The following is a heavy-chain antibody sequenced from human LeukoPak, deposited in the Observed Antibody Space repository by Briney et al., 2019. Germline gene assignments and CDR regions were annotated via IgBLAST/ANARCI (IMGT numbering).Heavy chain of an antibody. CDR1: GYTCSSYD. CDR3: ARGARTPYSYCARSYDF. CDR2: MNPNNLYT. V-gene: IGHV1-8*01. D-gene: IGHD3-10*01. J-gene: IGHJ4*02. Sequence: GASVKVSCKASGYTCSSYDINWVRQTSGQGLEWMGWMNPNNLYTGYAQQFQGRVTMTRNTSISTAYMELCSLTSEDTAVYYCARGARTPYSYCARSYDFWGQGTLVTVSS.